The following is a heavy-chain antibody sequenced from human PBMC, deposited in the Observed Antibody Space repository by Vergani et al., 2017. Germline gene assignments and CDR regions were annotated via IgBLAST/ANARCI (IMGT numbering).Heavy chain of an antibody. D-gene: IGHD5-12*01. V-gene: IGHV3-30*18. CDR2: ISYDGSNK. CDR3: AKDPFTGYDHNWFDP. J-gene: IGHJ5*02. Sequence: QVQLVESGGGVVQPGRSLRLSCAASGFTFSSYGMHWVRQAPGKGLEWVAVISYDGSNKYYADSVKRRFTISRDNSKNTLYLQMNSLRAEDTAVYYCAKDPFTGYDHNWFDPWGQGTLVTVSS. CDR1: GFTFSSYG.